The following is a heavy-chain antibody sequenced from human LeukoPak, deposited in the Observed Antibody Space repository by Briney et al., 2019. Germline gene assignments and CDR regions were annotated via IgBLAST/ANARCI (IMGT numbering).Heavy chain of an antibody. D-gene: IGHD1-1*01. J-gene: IGHJ3*02. Sequence: GGSLRLSCAASGFTFNTYSMNWVRQAPGKGLEWVSSISDNSNYIYYSDSVEGRFTISRDNAKNSLYLQMNSLRAEDTAVYYCARAGSTGNDAFDIWGQGTMVTVSS. CDR2: ISDNSNYI. V-gene: IGHV3-21*01. CDR3: ARAGSTGNDAFDI. CDR1: GFTFNTYS.